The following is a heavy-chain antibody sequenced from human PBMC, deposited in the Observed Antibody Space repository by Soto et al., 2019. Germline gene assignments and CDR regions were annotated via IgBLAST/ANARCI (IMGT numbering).Heavy chain of an antibody. J-gene: IGHJ5*02. CDR2: IYYSGST. V-gene: IGHV4-39*01. Sequence: PSGTLSLTCTVSGGSISISIYYWGLIRQPPGKGLEWIGSIYYSGSTYYNPSLKSRVTISVDTSKNQFSLKLSSVTAADTAVYYCARHLMRMGNWFDPWGQGTLVTVSS. D-gene: IGHD2-8*01. CDR3: ARHLMRMGNWFDP. CDR1: GGSISISIYY.